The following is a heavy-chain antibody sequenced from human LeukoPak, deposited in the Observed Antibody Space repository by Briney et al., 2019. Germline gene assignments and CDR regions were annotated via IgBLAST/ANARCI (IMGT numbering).Heavy chain of an antibody. J-gene: IGHJ4*02. CDR2: IISYNGNT. CDR1: GYTFTSFG. Sequence: ASADVSCKASGYTFTSFGISWVRQAPGQGPEGMGWIISYNGNTNYAQKLQGRVTMTTDTSTSTAYMELRSLRSDDTAVYYCARGSSGRPYYFDYWGQGTLVTVSS. CDR3: ARGSSGRPYYFDY. V-gene: IGHV1-18*01. D-gene: IGHD6-19*01.